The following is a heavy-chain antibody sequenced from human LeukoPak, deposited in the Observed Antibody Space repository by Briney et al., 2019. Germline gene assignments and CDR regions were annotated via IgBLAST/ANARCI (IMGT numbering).Heavy chain of an antibody. J-gene: IGHJ4*02. Sequence: GASVKVFCKASGGTFSSYAISWVRQAPGQGLEWMGGIIPIFGTANYAQKFQGRVTITTDESTSTAYMDLSSLRSEDTAVYYCARIESPYHGGNSYGFDYWGQGTLVTVSS. CDR1: GGTFSSYA. CDR3: ARIESPYHGGNSYGFDY. D-gene: IGHD4-23*01. V-gene: IGHV1-69*05. CDR2: IIPIFGTA.